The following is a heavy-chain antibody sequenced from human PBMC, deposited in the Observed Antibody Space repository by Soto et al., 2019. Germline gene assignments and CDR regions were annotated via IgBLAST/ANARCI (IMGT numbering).Heavy chain of an antibody. D-gene: IGHD3-22*01. V-gene: IGHV5-51*01. Sequence: EVQLVQSGAEVKKPGESLKISCKGSGYSFTSYWIGWVRQMPGKGLEWMGIIYPGDSDTRYSPSFQGQVTISADKSISTAYLQWSSLKASDTAMYYCARQITNYYDSSGYYYYFDYWGQGTLVTVSS. J-gene: IGHJ4*02. CDR2: IYPGDSDT. CDR3: ARQITNYYDSSGYYYYFDY. CDR1: GYSFTSYW.